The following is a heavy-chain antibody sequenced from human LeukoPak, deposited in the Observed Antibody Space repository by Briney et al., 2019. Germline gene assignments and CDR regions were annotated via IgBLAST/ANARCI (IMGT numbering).Heavy chain of an antibody. V-gene: IGHV1-46*01. CDR1: GYTFTSYY. Sequence: ASVNVSCKASGYTFTSYYMHWVRQAPGQGLEWMGIINPSGGSTSYAQKFQGGVTMTRDTSTSTVHMELSSLRSEDTAVYYCARDTLSSTHRRIQIWFDPWGQGILVTVSS. CDR3: ARDTLSSTHRRIQIWFDP. J-gene: IGHJ5*02. D-gene: IGHD5-18*01. CDR2: INPSGGST.